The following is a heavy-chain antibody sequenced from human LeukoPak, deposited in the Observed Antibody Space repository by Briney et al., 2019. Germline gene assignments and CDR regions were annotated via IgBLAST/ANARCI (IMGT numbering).Heavy chain of an antibody. V-gene: IGHV3-53*01. D-gene: IGHD6-13*01. J-gene: IGHJ1*01. CDR2: IYSGGST. Sequence: PGGSLRLSCAASGLTFNNSGMLWVRQAPGKGLEWVSVIYSGGSTYYADSVKGRFTISRDNSKNTLYLQMNSLRAEDTAVYYCARDSGSWYGRYFQHWGQGTLVTVSS. CDR3: ARDSGSWYGRYFQH. CDR1: GLTFNNSG.